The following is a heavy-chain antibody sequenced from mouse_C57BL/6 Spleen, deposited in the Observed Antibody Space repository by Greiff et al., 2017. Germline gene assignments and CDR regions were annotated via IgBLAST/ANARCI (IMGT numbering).Heavy chain of an antibody. Sequence: EVPLVESGGGLVKPGGSLKLSCAASGFTFSDYGMHWVRQAPEKGLEWVAYISSGSSTIYYADTVKGRFTSSRNNAKNTLFLQMTSLRSEDTAMDYCARPPYGGYFDVWGTGTTVTVSS. D-gene: IGHD1-1*01. J-gene: IGHJ1*03. CDR2: ISSGSSTI. CDR3: ARPPYGGYFDV. V-gene: IGHV5-17*01. CDR1: GFTFSDYG.